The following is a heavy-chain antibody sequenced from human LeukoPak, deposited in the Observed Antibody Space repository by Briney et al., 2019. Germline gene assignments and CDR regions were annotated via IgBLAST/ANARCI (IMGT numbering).Heavy chain of an antibody. CDR1: GGSFSGYY. D-gene: IGHD2-15*01. V-gene: IGHV4-34*01. Sequence: SETLSLTCAVYGGSFSGYYWSWIRQPPGKGLEWIGEINHSGSTNYNPSHKSRVTISVDTSKNQFSLKLSSVTAADTAVYYCARYCSGGSCYSGYGMDVWGKGTTVTVSS. J-gene: IGHJ6*04. CDR2: INHSGST. CDR3: ARYCSGGSCYSGYGMDV.